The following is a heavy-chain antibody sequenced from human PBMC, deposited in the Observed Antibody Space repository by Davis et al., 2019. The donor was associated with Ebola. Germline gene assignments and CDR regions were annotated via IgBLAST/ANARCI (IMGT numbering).Heavy chain of an antibody. CDR3: ARRGAGGYWWGAFDY. CDR1: GFTFSSFA. V-gene: IGHV3-23*01. CDR2: ISASGDTT. J-gene: IGHJ4*02. Sequence: GESLKISCAASGFTFSSFAMGWVRQAPGKGLEWVSAISASGDTTYYADSVKGRFTISSDHSKNMLSLEMNSLIAEDAAIYYCARRGAGGYWWGAFDYWGQGTRVTVSS. D-gene: IGHD2-21*01.